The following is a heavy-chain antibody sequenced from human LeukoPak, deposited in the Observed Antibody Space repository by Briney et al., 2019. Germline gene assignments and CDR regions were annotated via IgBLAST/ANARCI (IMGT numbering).Heavy chain of an antibody. CDR1: GFTFGDFA. Sequence: GASLRLSCEASGFTFGDFAMHWVRQVPGKGLEWVSGITWNNSTIGYADSVKGRFTISRDNAKNSLYLQMNSLRAEDTAVYYCARGILTGRSAFDIWGQGTMVTVSS. CDR3: ARGILTGRSAFDI. D-gene: IGHD3-9*01. J-gene: IGHJ3*02. V-gene: IGHV3-9*01. CDR2: ITWNNSTI.